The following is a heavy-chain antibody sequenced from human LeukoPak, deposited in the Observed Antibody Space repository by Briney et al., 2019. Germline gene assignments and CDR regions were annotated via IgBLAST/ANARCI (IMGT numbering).Heavy chain of an antibody. Sequence: GGSLRLSCEASEFNFSPYAMHWVRQAPGKGLEWVAVISSDGSNKYYAESVTGRFAISRDTPKNTLYLRMNSLKIEDTAVYFCARQGYSLGYYHTYLDVWGKGTTVIVSS. CDR1: EFNFSPYA. D-gene: IGHD2-15*01. CDR2: ISSDGSNK. J-gene: IGHJ6*03. CDR3: ARQGYSLGYYHTYLDV. V-gene: IGHV3-30*06.